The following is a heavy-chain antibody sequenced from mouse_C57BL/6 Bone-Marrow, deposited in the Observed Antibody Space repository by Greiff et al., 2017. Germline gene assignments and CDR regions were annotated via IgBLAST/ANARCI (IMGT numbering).Heavy chain of an antibody. CDR2: GQGLEWIG. V-gene: IGHV1-87*01. D-gene: IGHD3-1*01. CDR1: YTFSRRVH. J-gene: IGHJ1*03. Sequence: VQVVESGPELVRPWASVKISCQAFYTFSRRVHFAIRDTNYWMQWVKQRPGQGLEWIGAIYPGNGDTSYNQKFKGKATLTADKSSSTAYMQLSSLTSEDAAVYYCAFYCDGLAREYFAVWGTGATVTVSS. CDR3: SEDAAVYYCAFYCDGLAREYFAV.